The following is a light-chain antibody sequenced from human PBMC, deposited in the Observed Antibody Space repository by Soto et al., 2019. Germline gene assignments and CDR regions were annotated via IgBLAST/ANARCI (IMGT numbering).Light chain of an antibody. J-gene: IGKJ4*01. CDR1: QTLRTW. V-gene: IGKV1-5*01. CDR3: QQYNGYPRT. CDR2: DVS. Sequence: DIQMTQSPSTLSASVGDRVTITCRASQTLRTWLAWYQQKPGKAPKLLIYDVSILQSGVPSRFSGSGSGTEFTLTISSLQPDDFATYYCQQYNGYPRTFGGGTKVEFK.